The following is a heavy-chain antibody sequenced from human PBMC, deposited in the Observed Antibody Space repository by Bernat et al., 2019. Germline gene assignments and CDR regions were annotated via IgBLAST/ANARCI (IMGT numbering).Heavy chain of an antibody. CDR2: ISAHNGDT. D-gene: IGHD3-10*01. CDR3: AREWGYGSRTNYGQFDY. J-gene: IGHJ4*02. V-gene: IGHV1-18*01. CDR1: GYTFTSFG. Sequence: QVQLVQSGAEVKEPGASVKVSCTAFGYTFTSFGFSWVRQAPGQGLEWMGWISAHNGDTRYAQRLQGRVTMAIDTSTTTAYMELRSLTSDDTAVYYCAREWGYGSRTNYGQFDYWGQGTLVTVSS.